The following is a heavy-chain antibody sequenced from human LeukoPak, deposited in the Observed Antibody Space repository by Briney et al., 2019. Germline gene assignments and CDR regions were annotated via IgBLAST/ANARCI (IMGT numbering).Heavy chain of an antibody. CDR1: GFTFSSYA. CDR2: ISSNGGST. Sequence: GGSLRLSCSASGFTFSSYAMHWVRQAPGKGLEYVSAISSNGGSTYYADSVKGRFTISRDNSKNTLYLQMSGLRAEDAAVYYCARVRGYSGSYIDYWGQGTLVTVSS. J-gene: IGHJ4*02. CDR3: ARVRGYSGSYIDY. D-gene: IGHD1-26*01. V-gene: IGHV3-64D*06.